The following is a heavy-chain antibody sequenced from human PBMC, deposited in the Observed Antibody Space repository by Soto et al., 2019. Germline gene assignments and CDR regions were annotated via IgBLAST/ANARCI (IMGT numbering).Heavy chain of an antibody. J-gene: IGHJ4*02. V-gene: IGHV1-3*01. CDR2: INAGNGNT. CDR3: ARRPGYSSSWYFDY. D-gene: IGHD6-13*01. Sequence: QVQLVQSGAEVKKPGASVKVSCKASGYTFTSYAMHWVRQAPGQRLEWMGWINAGNGNTKYSQKFQGRVTITRDTXXSTAYMELSSLRSEDTAVYYCARRPGYSSSWYFDYWGQGTLVTVSS. CDR1: GYTFTSYA.